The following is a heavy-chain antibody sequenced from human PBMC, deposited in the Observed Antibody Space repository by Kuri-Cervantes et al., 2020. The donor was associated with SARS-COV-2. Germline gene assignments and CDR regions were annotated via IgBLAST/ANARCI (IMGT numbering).Heavy chain of an antibody. V-gene: IGHV1-69*13. CDR1: GYTFTSYG. D-gene: IGHD6-19*01. CDR2: IIPIFGTA. Sequence: SVKVSCKASGYTFTSYGISWVRQAPGQGLEWMGGIIPIFGTANYAQKFQGRVTITADESTSTAYMELSSLRSEDTAVYYCARGGIAVAGSLRHWGQGTLVTVSS. CDR3: ARGGIAVAGSLRH. J-gene: IGHJ1*01.